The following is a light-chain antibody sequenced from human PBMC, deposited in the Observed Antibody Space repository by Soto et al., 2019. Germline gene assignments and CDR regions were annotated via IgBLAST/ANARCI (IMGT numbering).Light chain of an antibody. Sequence: EIVLTQSPATLSLSPGERATLSCRASQSVNNYLAWYQQKPGQAPRLLIYDSSNRATAIPARFRGSGSGTNFTLTISSLEPGDFAVYYCRHRSGFTFGPGTNVDIK. CDR3: RHRSGFT. CDR2: DSS. J-gene: IGKJ3*01. V-gene: IGKV3-11*01. CDR1: QSVNNY.